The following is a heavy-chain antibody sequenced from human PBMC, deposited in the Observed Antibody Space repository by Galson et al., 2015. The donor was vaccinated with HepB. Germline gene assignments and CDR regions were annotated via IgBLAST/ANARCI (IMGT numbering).Heavy chain of an antibody. J-gene: IGHJ4*02. CDR2: ISYDGSKK. D-gene: IGHD1-26*01. CDR1: GFTFSSYG. V-gene: IGHV3-30*18. CDR3: AKDKEVGATYFDY. Sequence: SLRLSCAASGFTFSSYGMHWVRQAPGKGLEWVAVISYDGSKKYYADSVKGRFTISRDNSKNTLYLQMNSLRAEDTAVYYCAKDKEVGATYFDYWGQGTLVTVSS.